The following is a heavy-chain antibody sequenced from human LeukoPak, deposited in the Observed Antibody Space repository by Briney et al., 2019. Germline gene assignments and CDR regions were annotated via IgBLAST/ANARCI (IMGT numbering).Heavy chain of an antibody. Sequence: SVKVSCKASGGTFSSYAIGWVRQAPGQGLEWMGGIIPIFGTANYAQKFQGRVTITTDESTSTAYMELSSLRSEDTAVYYCARGGYDFWSGYYPYYYYYMDVWGKGTTVTVSS. J-gene: IGHJ6*03. V-gene: IGHV1-69*05. CDR1: GGTFSSYA. CDR2: IIPIFGTA. D-gene: IGHD3-3*01. CDR3: ARGGYDFWSGYYPYYYYYMDV.